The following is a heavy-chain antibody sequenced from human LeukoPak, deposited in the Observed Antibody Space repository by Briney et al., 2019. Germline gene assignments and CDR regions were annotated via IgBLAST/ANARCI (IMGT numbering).Heavy chain of an antibody. CDR2: ISSSGTTI. V-gene: IGHV3-48*03. J-gene: IGHJ4*02. CDR3: ARPPALNY. Sequence: PGGSLRLSCTASGFTFSSYEMNWVRQAPGEGLECLSYISSSGTTIYYADSVKGRFIISRDNAKNSLYLQMNSLRAEDTAVYYCARPPALNYWGQGTLVTVSS. CDR1: GFTFSSYE. D-gene: IGHD3-9*01.